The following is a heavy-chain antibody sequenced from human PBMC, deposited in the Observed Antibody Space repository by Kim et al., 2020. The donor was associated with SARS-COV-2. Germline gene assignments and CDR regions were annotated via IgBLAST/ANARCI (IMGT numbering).Heavy chain of an antibody. CDR2: INAGNGNT. CDR3: ARDQGIYCSSTSCRYGMDV. V-gene: IGHV1-3*01. CDR1: GYTFTSYA. D-gene: IGHD2-2*01. J-gene: IGHJ6*02. Sequence: ASVKVSWKASGYTFTSYAMHWVRQAPGQRLEWMGWINAGNGNTKYSQKFQGRVTITRDTSASTAYMELSSLRSEDTAVYYCARDQGIYCSSTSCRYGMDVWGQGTTVTVSS.